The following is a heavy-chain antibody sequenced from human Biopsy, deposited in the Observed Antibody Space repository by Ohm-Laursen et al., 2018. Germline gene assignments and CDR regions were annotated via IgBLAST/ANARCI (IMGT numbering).Heavy chain of an antibody. V-gene: IGHV3-9*01. J-gene: IGHJ6*02. CDR2: ISWNSDSI. CDR1: GFSFDNHV. Sequence: SLRLSCAASGFSFDNHVMHWVRQAPGKGLEWVSGISWNSDSIGYADSVKGRFTISRDNAKNSLYLQMNSLRSEDTALYYCAKDRYPSSWHYYYGMDVCGQGTTVTVSS. CDR3: AKDRYPSSWHYYYGMDV. D-gene: IGHD6-13*01.